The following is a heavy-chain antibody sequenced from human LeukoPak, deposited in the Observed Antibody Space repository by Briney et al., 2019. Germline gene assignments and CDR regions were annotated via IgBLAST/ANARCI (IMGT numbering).Heavy chain of an antibody. J-gene: IGHJ5*02. CDR2: IIPIFGTA. D-gene: IGHD3-22*01. CDR3: ARSLYYYDSSGYWWFDP. Sequence: GASVKVSCKASGGTFNSYAISWMRQAPGQGLEWMGGIIPIFGTANYAQKFQGRVTITTDESTSTAYMELSSLRSEDTAVYYCARSLYYYDSSGYWWFDPWGQGTLVTVSS. V-gene: IGHV1-69*05. CDR1: GGTFNSYA.